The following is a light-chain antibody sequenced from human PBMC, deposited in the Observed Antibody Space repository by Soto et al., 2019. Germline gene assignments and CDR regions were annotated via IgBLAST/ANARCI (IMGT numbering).Light chain of an antibody. CDR3: ATWDDSLKGV. V-gene: IGLV1-44*01. J-gene: IGLJ1*01. CDR2: TNN. Sequence: SVLTQPPSASGTPGQRVTISCSGSTSNIGSHSVNWYQHVPGTAPKLLITTNNLRPSGVPDRFSGFKSGSSASLVISGLQSEDEADYYCATWDDSLKGVFGTGTKVTVL. CDR1: TSNIGSHS.